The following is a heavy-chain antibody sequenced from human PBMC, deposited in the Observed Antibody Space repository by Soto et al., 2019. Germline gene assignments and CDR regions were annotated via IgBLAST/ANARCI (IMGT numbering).Heavy chain of an antibody. J-gene: IGHJ4*02. Sequence: GGSLRLSCATSGFTFSNYAMSWARQAPGKGLEWVSSISSTVGSTYYADSVKGRFTISRDNSKNTLYLQMNSLRAEDTALYFCARASPRGRYFDWLIFPLGHWGQGTLVTVSS. V-gene: IGHV3-23*01. D-gene: IGHD3-9*01. CDR1: GFTFSNYA. CDR2: ISSTVGST. CDR3: ARASPRGRYFDWLIFPLGH.